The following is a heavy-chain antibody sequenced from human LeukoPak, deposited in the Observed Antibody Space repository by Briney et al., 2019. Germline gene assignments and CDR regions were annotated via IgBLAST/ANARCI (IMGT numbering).Heavy chain of an antibody. CDR2: FDPEDDEI. J-gene: IGHJ4*02. CDR1: GYTLTELS. Sequence: ASVKVSCKVSGYTLTELSMHWVRQAPGKGPEWMGGFDPEDDEIIYAQRFQGRVTMTEDASTDTAYMELRSLRSEDTAVYYCATETGNFYFYSWGQGTLVTVSS. D-gene: IGHD1-7*01. V-gene: IGHV1-24*01. CDR3: ATETGNFYFYS.